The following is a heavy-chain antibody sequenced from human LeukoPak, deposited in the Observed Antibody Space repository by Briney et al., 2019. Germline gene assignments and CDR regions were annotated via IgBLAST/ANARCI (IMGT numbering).Heavy chain of an antibody. V-gene: IGHV1-69*04. D-gene: IGHD6-13*01. CDR2: IIPMLGIA. J-gene: IGHJ4*02. Sequence: SVKVASKAAAGTSSSYATSWVRHAPGQGREWKGRIIPMLGIATYAQKCQGRVTITADKSTSTAYMELSRLRSEDTAVYYCARGRPEQQLVPTEDYWGQGTLVTVSS. CDR1: AGTSSSYA. CDR3: ARGRPEQQLVPTEDY.